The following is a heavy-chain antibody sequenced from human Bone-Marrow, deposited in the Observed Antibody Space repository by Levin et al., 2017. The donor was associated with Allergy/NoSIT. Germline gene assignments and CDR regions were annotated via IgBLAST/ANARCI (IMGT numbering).Heavy chain of an antibody. Sequence: PGGSLRLSCAASGFTFSSYAMSWVRQAPGKGLEWVSSISGSGTITHYAESVKGRFTISRDISKNMLHLQMNSLRAEDTAIYFCAKEWVAVAGYYFDSWGQGTLVTVSS. D-gene: IGHD6-19*01. CDR1: GFTFSSYA. V-gene: IGHV3-23*01. CDR2: ISGSGTIT. J-gene: IGHJ4*02. CDR3: AKEWVAVAGYYFDS.